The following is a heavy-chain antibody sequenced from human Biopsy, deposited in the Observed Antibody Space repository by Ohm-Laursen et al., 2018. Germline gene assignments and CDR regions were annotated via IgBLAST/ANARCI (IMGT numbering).Heavy chain of an antibody. CDR2: ISPKSGGT. CDR3: ALQSVAQMKNFDY. CDR1: GYTFTGYY. Sequence: ASVKVSCNGVGYTFTGYYIHWVRQAPGQGLEWMGWISPKSGGTNYAQKFQGNITMTKNTSMSTAYMEMSRLRSDDTAVYYCALQSVAQMKNFDYWGQGTLVTVSS. V-gene: IGHV1-2*02. J-gene: IGHJ4*02. D-gene: IGHD6-19*01.